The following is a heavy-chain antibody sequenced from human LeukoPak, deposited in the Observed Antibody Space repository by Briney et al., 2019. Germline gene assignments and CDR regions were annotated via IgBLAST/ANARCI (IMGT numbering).Heavy chain of an antibody. CDR1: GFTFRSYA. CDR3: ATSYSNSWPPYFDY. Sequence: GGSLRLSCAASGFTFRSYAMTWVRQAPGKGLEWVSLISGSGGSTSYADSVKGRFTISRDNSKNTLYLQMNSLRAEDTAVYYCATSYSNSWPPYFDYWGQGTLVTVSS. V-gene: IGHV3-23*01. J-gene: IGHJ4*02. D-gene: IGHD6-13*01. CDR2: ISGSGGST.